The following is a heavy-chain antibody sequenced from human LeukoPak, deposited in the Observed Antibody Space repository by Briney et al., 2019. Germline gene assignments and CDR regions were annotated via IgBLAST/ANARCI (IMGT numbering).Heavy chain of an antibody. CDR2: IIPIFGTA. CDR3: AREGAFRYFDL. Sequence: SVKVSCKASGGTFSSYAISWVRQAPGQGLEWMGGIIPIFGTANYAQKFQGRVTITTDESTSTAYMELRSLRSDDTAVYYCAREGAFRYFDLWGRGTLVTVSS. CDR1: GGTFSSYA. D-gene: IGHD3-16*01. J-gene: IGHJ2*01. V-gene: IGHV1-69*05.